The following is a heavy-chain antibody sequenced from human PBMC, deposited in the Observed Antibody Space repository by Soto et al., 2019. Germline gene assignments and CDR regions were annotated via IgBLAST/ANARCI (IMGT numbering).Heavy chain of an antibody. CDR1: GFTFRSYG. D-gene: IGHD1-1*01. CDR3: ARDDPLDRHYLDF. J-gene: IGHJ4*02. CDR2: IWFDGSNT. V-gene: IGHV3-33*01. Sequence: QVQLLESGGGVVQPGRSLRLSCEASGFTFRSYGYHWVRQAPGKGLEWVALIWFDGSNTYYADSVKGRFTVSRDNSKNMLYLQMNSLRAEDTAVFYCARDDPLDRHYLDFLGQGTPVTVSS.